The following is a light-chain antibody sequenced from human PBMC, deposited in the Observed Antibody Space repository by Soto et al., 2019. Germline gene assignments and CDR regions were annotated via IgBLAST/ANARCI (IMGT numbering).Light chain of an antibody. CDR3: QQYNHGPPLT. CDR1: QSVGRN. J-gene: IGKJ4*01. V-gene: IGKV3-15*01. CDR2: GAS. Sequence: EIVMTQSPATLSVSPGERATLSCRASQSVGRNLAWYQQKPGQAPRLLIYGASTRATGIPARFSGSGSGTEFTLTISSLQSEDFAIYSCQQYNHGPPLTFGGGTKVEIK.